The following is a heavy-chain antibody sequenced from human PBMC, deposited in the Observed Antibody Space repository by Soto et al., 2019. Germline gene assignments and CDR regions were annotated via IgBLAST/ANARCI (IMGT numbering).Heavy chain of an antibody. D-gene: IGHD6-13*01. V-gene: IGHV3-30*18. CDR2: ISYDGSNK. J-gene: IGHJ4*02. CDR3: ANALPLFPSSSWSQNDY. CDR1: GFTFSSYG. Sequence: QVQLVESGGGVVQPGRSLRLSCAASGFTFSSYGMHWVRQAPGKGLEWVAVISYDGSNKYYADSVKGRFTISRDNSKNTLYLQMNSLRAEDTAVYYCANALPLFPSSSWSQNDYWGQGTLVTVSS.